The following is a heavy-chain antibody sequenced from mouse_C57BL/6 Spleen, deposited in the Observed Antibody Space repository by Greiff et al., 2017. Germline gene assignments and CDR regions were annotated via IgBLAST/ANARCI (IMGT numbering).Heavy chain of an antibody. CDR2: ILPGSGST. V-gene: IGHV1-9*01. CDR1: GYTFTGYW. D-gene: IGHD1-1*01. CDR3: ARSPYYYGSSYGYFDV. J-gene: IGHJ1*03. Sequence: QVQLQQSGAELMKPGASVKLSCKATGYTFTGYWIEWVKQRPGHGLEWIGEILPGSGSTNYNEKFKGKATFTADTSSNTAYMQLRSLTTEDSAIYYCARSPYYYGSSYGYFDVWGTGTTVTVSS.